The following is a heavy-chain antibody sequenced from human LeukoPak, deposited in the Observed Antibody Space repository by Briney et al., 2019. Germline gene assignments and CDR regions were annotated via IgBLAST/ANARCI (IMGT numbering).Heavy chain of an antibody. D-gene: IGHD1-26*01. CDR1: GFTFRSHG. V-gene: IGHV3-33*06. CDR3: AKDLLRIPGYFDY. Sequence: GTSLRLSCAASGFTFRSHGMHWVRQAPGKGLEWVAFIWYDGSNKYYTDSVKGRFTISRDNSKNTLYLQMNSLRAEDTAVYYCAKDLLRIPGYFDYWGQGTLVTVSS. CDR2: IWYDGSNK. J-gene: IGHJ4*02.